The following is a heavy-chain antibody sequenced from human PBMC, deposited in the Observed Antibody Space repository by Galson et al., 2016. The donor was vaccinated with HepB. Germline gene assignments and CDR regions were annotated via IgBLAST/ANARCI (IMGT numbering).Heavy chain of an antibody. CDR2: IWYDGNNK. V-gene: IGHV3-33*01. CDR3: ARDRREGYDFWSGTFGFDP. Sequence: SLRLSCAASGFTFSIYGMHWVRQAPGKGLEWVAVIWYDGNNKYYADSMKGRFTISRDNPKNTLYLQINSLRVEDTAVYYCARDRREGYDFWSGTFGFDPWGQGTLVTVSS. D-gene: IGHD3-3*01. CDR1: GFTFSIYG. J-gene: IGHJ5*02.